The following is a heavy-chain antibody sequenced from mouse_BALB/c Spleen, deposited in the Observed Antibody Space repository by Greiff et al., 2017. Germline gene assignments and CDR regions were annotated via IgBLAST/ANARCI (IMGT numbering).Heavy chain of an antibody. CDR3: ARGGGNYEYFDV. CDR1: GFTFSSYA. J-gene: IGHJ1*01. D-gene: IGHD2-1*01. V-gene: IGHV5-6-5*01. CDR2: ISSGGST. Sequence: EVKLMESGGGLVKPGGSLKLSCAASGFTFSSYAMSWVRQTPEKRLEWVASISSGGSTYYPDSVKGRFTISRDNARNILYLQMSSLRSEDTAMYYCARGGGNYEYFDVWGAGTTVTVSS.